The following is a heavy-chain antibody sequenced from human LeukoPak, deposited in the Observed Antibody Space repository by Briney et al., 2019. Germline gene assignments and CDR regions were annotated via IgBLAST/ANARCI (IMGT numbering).Heavy chain of an antibody. CDR1: GYTLTNYP. D-gene: IGHD4-23*01. J-gene: IGHJ6*02. V-gene: IGHV7-4-1*02. Sequence: GASVKVSCKASGYTLTNYPMNWVRQAPGKGLEWMGWISSNTGSPTYAQGFTGRFVFSLDTSVSTAYLQISSLKAGDTAVYYCARIPLTVVTTYYFYNGMDVWGQGTTVTVSS. CDR2: ISSNTGSP. CDR3: ARIPLTVVTTYYFYNGMDV.